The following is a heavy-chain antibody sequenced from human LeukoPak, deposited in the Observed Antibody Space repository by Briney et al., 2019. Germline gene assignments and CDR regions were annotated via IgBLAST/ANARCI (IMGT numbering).Heavy chain of an antibody. V-gene: IGHV3-21*01. CDR3: ARDHRTLYYDFWSGYYVDY. CDR1: GFTFSSYT. J-gene: IGHJ4*02. Sequence: PGGSLRLSCAASGFTFSSYTMKWVRQAPGKGLEWVSSISSSSSYIYYADSVKGRFTISRDNAKNSLYLQMNSLRAEDTAVYYCARDHRTLYYDFWSGYYVDYWGQGTLVTVSS. CDR2: ISSSSSYI. D-gene: IGHD3-3*01.